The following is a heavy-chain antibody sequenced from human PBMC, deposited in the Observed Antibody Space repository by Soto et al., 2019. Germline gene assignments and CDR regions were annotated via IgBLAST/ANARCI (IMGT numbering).Heavy chain of an antibody. D-gene: IGHD2-2*01. CDR3: ARDAPGVAPY. Sequence: QVQLQESGPGLVKPSQTLSLTCTVSGGSIINGQTYLNWIRQHPEKGLEWMGYINYRGTTNYHPDLKSRILISLDTSANQFSLRLTSVTAADTAVYYCARDAPGVAPYWGQGTQVNVSS. V-gene: IGHV4-31*03. CDR2: INYRGTT. CDR1: GGSIINGQTY. J-gene: IGHJ4*02.